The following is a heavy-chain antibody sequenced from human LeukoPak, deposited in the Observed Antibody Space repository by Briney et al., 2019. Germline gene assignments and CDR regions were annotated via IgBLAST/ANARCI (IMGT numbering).Heavy chain of an antibody. CDR1: GGSFSGYY. CDR3: ARLRCGSCYPNWFDP. D-gene: IGHD2-15*01. V-gene: IGHV4-34*01. J-gene: IGHJ5*02. CDR2: IDHSGNS. Sequence: PSETLSLTCAVYGGSFSGYYWSWIRQPPGKGLEWIGEIDHSGNSNYNPSLKSRVTISVDTSKNQFSLRLTSMTAADTAVYYCARLRCGSCYPNWFDPWGQGTLVTVSS.